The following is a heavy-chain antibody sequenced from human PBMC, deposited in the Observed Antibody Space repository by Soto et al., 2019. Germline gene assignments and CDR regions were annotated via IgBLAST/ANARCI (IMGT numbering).Heavy chain of an antibody. J-gene: IGHJ6*02. Sequence: GGSLRLSCAASGFTFSSYAMSWVRQAPGKGLEWVSSISGSGGSTYYADSVKGRFTISRDNSKNTLYLQMNSLRAEDTAVYYCAKADNYYDSSGYKYYYYYYGMDVWGQGTTVTVSS. CDR1: GFTFSSYA. CDR2: ISGSGGST. CDR3: AKADNYYDSSGYKYYYYYYGMDV. D-gene: IGHD3-22*01. V-gene: IGHV3-23*01.